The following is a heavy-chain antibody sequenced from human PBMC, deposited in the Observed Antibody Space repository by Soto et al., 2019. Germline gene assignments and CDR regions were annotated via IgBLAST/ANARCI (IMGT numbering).Heavy chain of an antibody. Sequence: VQLLESGGGLVPPGGSLRLSCAASGFTFTSYAMSWVRQAPGKGLEWVSLISGSGGSTYYADSVKGRFTISRDDSKNAVYLQMDSLRAEDTAVYYCAKRRGYSSGWYGAFDIWGQGTMVTVSS. V-gene: IGHV3-23*01. CDR2: ISGSGGST. J-gene: IGHJ3*02. CDR1: GFTFTSYA. D-gene: IGHD6-19*01. CDR3: AKRRGYSSGWYGAFDI.